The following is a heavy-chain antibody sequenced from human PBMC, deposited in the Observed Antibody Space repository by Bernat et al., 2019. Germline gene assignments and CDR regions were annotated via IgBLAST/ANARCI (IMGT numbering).Heavy chain of an antibody. Sequence: QVQLQESGPGLVKPSETLSLTCTVSRASMSDYYWSWIRQPPGKGLEWIAYIHYSGSTDYNPSLKSRVTISVDRPKNQFSLKLSPVIAADTAVYYCASVPLACSDGTCYYYVDVWGKGTTVTVSS. V-gene: IGHV4-59*01. D-gene: IGHD2-15*01. CDR1: RASMSDYY. CDR2: IHYSGST. CDR3: ASVPLACSDGTCYYYVDV. J-gene: IGHJ6*03.